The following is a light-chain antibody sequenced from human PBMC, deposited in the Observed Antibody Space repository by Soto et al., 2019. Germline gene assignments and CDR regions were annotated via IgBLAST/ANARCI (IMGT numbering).Light chain of an antibody. CDR2: EDN. V-gene: IGLV6-57*04. J-gene: IGLJ2*01. CDR3: QSYDSSSLV. CDR1: SGSIASNY. Sequence: NFMLTQPHSVSESPGKTVTISCTRSSGSIASNYVQWYQQRPGSAPTTVIYEDNQRPSGVPDRFSGSFDSSSNSASLTISGLNTEDEADYCCQSYDSSSLVFGGGTKLTVL.